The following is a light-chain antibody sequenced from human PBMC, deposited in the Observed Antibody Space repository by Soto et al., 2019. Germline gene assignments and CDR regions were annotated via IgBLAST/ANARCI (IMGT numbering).Light chain of an antibody. CDR1: QSVSISY. J-gene: IGKJ1*01. Sequence: ELVLPQSPGTLSLSPGERATLSCRSSQSVSISYLAWYQQKPGQAPRLLIYGASSRATGIPDRFSGSGSGTDFTLTISSLEPEDFAVYYCQQRSNWPWTFGQGTKVE. CDR3: QQRSNWPWT. CDR2: GAS. V-gene: IGKV3D-20*02.